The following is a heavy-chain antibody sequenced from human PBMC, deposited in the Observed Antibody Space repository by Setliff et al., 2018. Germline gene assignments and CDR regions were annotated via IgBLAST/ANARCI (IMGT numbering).Heavy chain of an antibody. Sequence: PGGSLRLSCEASGFTFSSYGMHGARPAPGKGLEWVAFTRHDGSNKFYADSVKGRFTISRDNSKNTLYLQMYSLRAEDTAVYYCAKDPLPVPATIRRFDSWGQGTLVTVSS. D-gene: IGHD2-2*01. CDR1: GFTFSSYG. CDR2: TRHDGSNK. CDR3: AKDPLPVPATIRRFDS. V-gene: IGHV3-30*02. J-gene: IGHJ4*02.